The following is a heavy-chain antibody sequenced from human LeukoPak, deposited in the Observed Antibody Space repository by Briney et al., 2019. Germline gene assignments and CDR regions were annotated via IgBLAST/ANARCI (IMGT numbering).Heavy chain of an antibody. V-gene: IGHV3-21*01. J-gene: IGHJ4*02. CDR3: ARGRGDYDILTGYHPN. CDR1: GFTFSSYS. D-gene: IGHD3-9*01. CDR2: ISSSSSYI. Sequence: GGSLRLSCAASGFTFSSYSMNWARQAPGKGLEWVSSISSSSSYIYYADSVKGRFTISRDNAKNSLYLQMNSLRAEDTAVYYCARGRGDYDILTGYHPNWGQGTLVTVSS.